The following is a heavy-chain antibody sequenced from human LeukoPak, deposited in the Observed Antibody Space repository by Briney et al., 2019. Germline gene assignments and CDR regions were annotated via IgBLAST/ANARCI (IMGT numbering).Heavy chain of an antibody. Sequence: GGSLRLSCAASGFTFSSHWMTWVRQAPGKGLEWVANIKQGGSDIYYVDSVKGRFTISRDDAKNSLYLQMSSLRAEDTAVYYGARGPNFGDYVDFRHYWGQGALVTVSS. V-gene: IGHV3-7*01. D-gene: IGHD4-17*01. J-gene: IGHJ4*02. CDR3: ARGPNFGDYVDFRHY. CDR1: GFTFSSHW. CDR2: IKQGGSDI.